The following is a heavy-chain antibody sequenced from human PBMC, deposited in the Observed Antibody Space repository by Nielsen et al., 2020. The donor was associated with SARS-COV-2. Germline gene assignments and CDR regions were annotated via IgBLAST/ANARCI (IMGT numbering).Heavy chain of an antibody. V-gene: IGHV1-2*04. CDR3: ARDPEDYDFWSGPGP. Sequence: ASVKVSCKASGYTFTGYYMHWVRQAPGQGLEWMGWINPNSGGTNYAQKFQGWVTMTRDTSISTAYMELSRLRSDDTAVYYCARDPEDYDFWSGPGPWGQGTLVTVSS. CDR2: INPNSGGT. D-gene: IGHD3-3*01. CDR1: GYTFTGYY. J-gene: IGHJ5*02.